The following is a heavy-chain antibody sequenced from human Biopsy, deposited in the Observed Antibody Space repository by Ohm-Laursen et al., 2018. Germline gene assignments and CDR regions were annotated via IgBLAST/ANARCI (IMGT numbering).Heavy chain of an antibody. V-gene: IGHV1-2*02. Sequence: SVKVSCKASGYTFTGYHVHWVRQAPGQGLEWMGWINAKTGDTNYAQKFQVRVTMTRDTSISTAYVDLSSLRSDDTAVYYCTRGGYYYDSLAYYYWFDPWGQGTLVTVSS. CDR3: TRGGYYYDSLAYYYWFDP. CDR2: INAKTGDT. D-gene: IGHD3-22*01. CDR1: GYTFTGYH. J-gene: IGHJ5*02.